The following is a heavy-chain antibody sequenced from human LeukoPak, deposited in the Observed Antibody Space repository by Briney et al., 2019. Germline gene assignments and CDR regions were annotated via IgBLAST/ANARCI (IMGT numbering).Heavy chain of an antibody. D-gene: IGHD3-10*02. CDR2: IYYSGST. Sequence: SETLSLHCTVSGGSISSSSHYWGWNRPPPGKGLEWVGSIYYSGSTYYNPSLKSRVTISVDTSKHQFSLKLSSVTAADTAVYYCARSTMFSVDYWGQGTLVTVSS. J-gene: IGHJ4*02. V-gene: IGHV4-39*01. CDR1: GGSISSSSHY. CDR3: ARSTMFSVDY.